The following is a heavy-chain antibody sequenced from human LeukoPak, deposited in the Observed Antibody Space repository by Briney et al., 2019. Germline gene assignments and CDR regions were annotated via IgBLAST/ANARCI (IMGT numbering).Heavy chain of an antibody. J-gene: IGHJ5*02. Sequence: SVKVSCKASGYTFTSYYMHWVRQAPGQGLEWMGGIIPIFGTANYAQKFQGRVTITADESTSTAYMELSSLRSEDTAVYYCAILNANWFDPWGQGTLVTVSS. V-gene: IGHV1-69*13. CDR3: AILNANWFDP. CDR2: IIPIFGTA. CDR1: GYTFTSYY. D-gene: IGHD1-1*01.